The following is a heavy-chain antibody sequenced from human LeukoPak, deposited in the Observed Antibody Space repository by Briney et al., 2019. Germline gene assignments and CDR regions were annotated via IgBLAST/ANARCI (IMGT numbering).Heavy chain of an antibody. CDR1: GFAFSTYA. D-gene: IGHD6-13*01. J-gene: IGHJ4*02. Sequence: GGSLRLSCAASGFAFSTYAMHWVRQAPGKGLEWVAVISYDGSNKYYADSVKGRFTISRDNSKNTLYLQMNSLRAEDTAVYYCARGMWQQLALDYWGQGTLVTVSS. V-gene: IGHV3-30-3*01. CDR2: ISYDGSNK. CDR3: ARGMWQQLALDY.